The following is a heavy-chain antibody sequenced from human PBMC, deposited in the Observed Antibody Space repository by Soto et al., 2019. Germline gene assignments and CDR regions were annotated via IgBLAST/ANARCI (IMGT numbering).Heavy chain of an antibody. D-gene: IGHD6-13*01. Sequence: SETLSLTCTVSGGSISSYYWSWIRQPPGKGLEWIGYIYYSGSTNYSPSLKSRVTISVDTSKNQFSLKLSSVTAADTAVYYCATLIAGQIYFDYWGQGTLVTVS. V-gene: IGHV4-59*08. CDR2: IYYSGST. J-gene: IGHJ4*02. CDR1: GGSISSYY. CDR3: ATLIAGQIYFDY.